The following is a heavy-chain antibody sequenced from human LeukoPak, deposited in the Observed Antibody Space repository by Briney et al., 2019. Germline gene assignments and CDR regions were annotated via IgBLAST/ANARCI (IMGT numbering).Heavy chain of an antibody. J-gene: IGHJ4*02. V-gene: IGHV3-13*01. CDR2: IDTAGDT. Sequence: GGSLRLSCAASGFTFSSYDMHWVRQATGKGLEWVSGIDTAGDTYYPGSVKGRFTISRDNSKNTLYLQMNSLRAEDTAVYYCAKDAYDRTSYFDYWGQGTLVTVSS. CDR1: GFTFSSYD. CDR3: AKDAYDRTSYFDY. D-gene: IGHD3-9*01.